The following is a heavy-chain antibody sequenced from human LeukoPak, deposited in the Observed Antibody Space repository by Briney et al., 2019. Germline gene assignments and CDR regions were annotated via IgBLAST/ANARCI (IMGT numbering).Heavy chain of an antibody. J-gene: IGHJ3*02. D-gene: IGHD3-10*01. V-gene: IGHV1-2*02. Sequence: ASVKVSCKASGYTFTGYYMYWVRQAPGQGLEWKGWINPNSGGTNYAQKFQGRVTMTRDTSISTAYMELSRLRSDDTAVYYCARVRIRGVPDDAFDIWGQGTMVTVSS. CDR2: INPNSGGT. CDR3: ARVRIRGVPDDAFDI. CDR1: GYTFTGYY.